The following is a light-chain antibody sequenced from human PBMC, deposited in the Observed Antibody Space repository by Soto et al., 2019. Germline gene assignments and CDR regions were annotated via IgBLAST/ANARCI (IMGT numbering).Light chain of an antibody. CDR1: QSVSSY. Sequence: EIVLTQSPATLSLSPGERATLSCRASQSVSSYLAWYQQKPGQAPRLLIYGASNRATGIPDRFSGSASGTDFTLTISRLEPDDSAVYYCQQYHDSPMNTFGQGTKVEIK. J-gene: IGKJ2*01. CDR3: QQYHDSPMNT. V-gene: IGKV3-11*01. CDR2: GAS.